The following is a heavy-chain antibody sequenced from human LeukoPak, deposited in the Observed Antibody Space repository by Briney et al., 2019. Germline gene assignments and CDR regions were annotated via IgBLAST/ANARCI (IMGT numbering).Heavy chain of an antibody. V-gene: IGHV3-21*04. CDR3: ANQDSTEYSYYFDF. J-gene: IGHJ4*02. CDR1: GFSFSTYE. Sequence: GGSLRLSCEASGFSFSTYEMNWVRQAPGKGLEWISYISSSGSYIYYADSVKGRFTISRDNAKNSLYLQMNSLRAEDTAVYYCANQDSTEYSYYFDFWGQGTLVTVSS. CDR2: ISSSGSYI. D-gene: IGHD2/OR15-2a*01.